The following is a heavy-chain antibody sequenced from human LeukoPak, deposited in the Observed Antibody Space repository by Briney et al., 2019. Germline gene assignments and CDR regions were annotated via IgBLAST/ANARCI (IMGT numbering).Heavy chain of an antibody. CDR1: GFTFSSYS. V-gene: IGHV3-21*01. D-gene: IGHD2/OR15-2a*01. Sequence: GGSLRLSCAASGFTFSSYSMNWVRQAPGKGLEWVSSISSSSSYIYYADSVKGRFTISRDNAKNSLYLQMNSLRAEDTAVYHCARLSMKDAFDIWGQGTMVTVSS. J-gene: IGHJ3*02. CDR2: ISSSSSYI. CDR3: ARLSMKDAFDI.